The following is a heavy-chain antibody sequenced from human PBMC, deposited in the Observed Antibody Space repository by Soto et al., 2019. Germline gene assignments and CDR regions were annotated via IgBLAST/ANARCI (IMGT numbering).Heavy chain of an antibody. J-gene: IGHJ6*02. CDR1: GGSISSGGYY. CDR3: KTQFFISSRKPPEDV. Sequence: PSETLSLTCTVSGGSISSGGYYWSWIRQHPGKGLEWIGYIYYSGSTYYNPSLKSRVTISVDTSKNQFSLKLSSVTAADTAVYYCKTQFFISSRKPPEDVWGQGTPVTVSS. CDR2: IYYSGST. V-gene: IGHV4-31*03.